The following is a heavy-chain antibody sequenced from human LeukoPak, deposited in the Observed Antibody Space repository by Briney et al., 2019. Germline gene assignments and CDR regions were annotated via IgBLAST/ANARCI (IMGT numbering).Heavy chain of an antibody. CDR1: GDSIGSGGYY. Sequence: PSETLSLTCSVSGDSIGSGGYYWSWIRQSPGKGLEWIGHIYHSGSSNYNPSLKSRVVMSVDRSKNQFSLTLASVTAADTAVYYCARVLRVSRQGNVVPWFDPWGQGTLVTVSS. CDR2: IYHSGSS. CDR3: ARVLRVSRQGNVVPWFDP. D-gene: IGHD1-1*01. V-gene: IGHV4-30-2*06. J-gene: IGHJ5*02.